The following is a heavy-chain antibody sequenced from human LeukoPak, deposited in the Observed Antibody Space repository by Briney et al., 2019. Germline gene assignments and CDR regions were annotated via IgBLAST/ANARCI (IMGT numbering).Heavy chain of an antibody. CDR3: ARGVPEYYDFWSGYFYYFDY. CDR1: GGSISSYY. J-gene: IGHJ4*02. CDR2: IYYSGST. Sequence: SETLSLNSTVSGGSISSYYWSWIRYPPGKGLESIGYIYYSGSTNYNPSLKSRVTISVDTSKNQFSLKLTSVIAADTAVYYCARGVPEYYDFWSGYFYYFDYWGQGTLVTVSS. D-gene: IGHD3-3*01. V-gene: IGHV4-59*01.